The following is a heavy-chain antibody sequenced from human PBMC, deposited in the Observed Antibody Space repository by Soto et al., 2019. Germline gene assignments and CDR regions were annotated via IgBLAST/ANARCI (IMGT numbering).Heavy chain of an antibody. Sequence: QVQLVQSGAEVKKPGASVTVSCKASGYTFTSYGISWVRQAPGQGLEWMGWINAYNGNTKYAQKLQGRVTITTDTPTSTTYMELRSLRSDDTAVYYCARAQAMAQFDYWGQGTLVTVSS. CDR2: INAYNGNT. CDR1: GYTFTSYG. J-gene: IGHJ4*02. CDR3: ARAQAMAQFDY. D-gene: IGHD5-18*01. V-gene: IGHV1-18*01.